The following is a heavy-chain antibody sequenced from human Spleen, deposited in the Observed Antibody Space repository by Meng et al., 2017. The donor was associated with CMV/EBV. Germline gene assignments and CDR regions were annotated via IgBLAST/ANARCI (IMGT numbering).Heavy chain of an antibody. J-gene: IGHJ6*02. CDR2: IQYDGSTK. D-gene: IGHD3/OR15-3a*01. V-gene: IGHV3-30*02. CDR3: AKDPPYDFWSGYPSHYYYYGMDV. Sequence: GESLKISCAATGFTFSSYGVHWVRQAPGKGLEWVAFIQYDGSTKNYADSVKGRFTISRDNSKDTLYLQMNSLRAEDTAVYYCAKDPPYDFWSGYPSHYYYYGMDVWGQGTTVTVSS. CDR1: GFTFSSYG.